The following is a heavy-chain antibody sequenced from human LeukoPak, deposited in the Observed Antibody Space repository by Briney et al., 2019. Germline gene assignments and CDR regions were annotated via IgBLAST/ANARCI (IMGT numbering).Heavy chain of an antibody. J-gene: IGHJ4*02. V-gene: IGHV4-59*08. CDR1: GGSSSSYY. Sequence: SETLSLTCTVSGGSSSSYYWSWIRQPPGKGLEWIGYIQYSGSTNYNPSLKSRVTISVGTSKNQFSLRLSAVTAADTAVYYCARHVGRSSGSYPFDYWGQGTLVTVSS. CDR3: ARHVGRSSGSYPFDY. CDR2: IQYSGST. D-gene: IGHD3-10*01.